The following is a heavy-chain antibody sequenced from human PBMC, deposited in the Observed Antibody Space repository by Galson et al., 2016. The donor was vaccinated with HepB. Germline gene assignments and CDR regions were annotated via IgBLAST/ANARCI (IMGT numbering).Heavy chain of an antibody. Sequence: SLRLSCAASGITFSSCGMHWVRQAPGKGLEWMAVIWYDGSNKYYADSVKGRFTISRDNSKNALYLQMNSLRAEDTAVYYCAKADAYCGGDCYPSFDYWGQGTLVTVSS. CDR3: AKADAYCGGDCYPSFDY. J-gene: IGHJ4*02. CDR1: GITFSSCG. CDR2: IWYDGSNK. V-gene: IGHV3-33*06. D-gene: IGHD2-21*02.